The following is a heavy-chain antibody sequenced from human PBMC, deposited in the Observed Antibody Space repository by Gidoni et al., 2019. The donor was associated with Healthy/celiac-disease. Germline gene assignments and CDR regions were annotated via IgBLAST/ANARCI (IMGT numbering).Heavy chain of an antibody. CDR2: IYSGGST. CDR1: GFTVSRNY. Sequence: EVQMVEPGGGLIQPGGSLRLSCAASGFTVSRNYMSWVRQAQGKGLEWVSVIYSGGSTYYADSVKGRFTISRDNSKNTLYLQMNSLRAEDTAVYYCARGGSYYGDDAFDIWGQGTMVTVSS. D-gene: IGHD1-26*01. J-gene: IGHJ3*02. CDR3: ARGGSYYGDDAFDI. V-gene: IGHV3-53*01.